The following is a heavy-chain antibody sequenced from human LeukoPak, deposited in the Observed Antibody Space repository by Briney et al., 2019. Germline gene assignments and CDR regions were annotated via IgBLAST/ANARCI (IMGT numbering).Heavy chain of an antibody. CDR1: GVSISTSCW. CDR2: ISHSGIT. Sequence: SETLSLTCAVSGVSISTSCWWSWVRQPPGRGLEWIEEISHSGITTYIPFLKSRVSMSMDRSKNQFSLKLTSVTAADTAVYYCAMSSGWFRLDQWGQGALVTVSS. J-gene: IGHJ4*02. CDR3: AMSSGWFRLDQ. D-gene: IGHD6-19*01. V-gene: IGHV4-4*02.